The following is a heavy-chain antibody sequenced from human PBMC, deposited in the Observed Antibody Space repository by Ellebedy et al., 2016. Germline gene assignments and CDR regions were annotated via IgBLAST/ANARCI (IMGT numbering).Heavy chain of an antibody. CDR3: ARKRTNWGYPQAPLDI. CDR1: GFTFADYW. V-gene: IGHV3-7*01. Sequence: ESLKISCVASGFTFADYWMSWVRQAPGKELEWVADIKEDGSENSYVDSVKGRFTISRDNAKVSLYLQMDSLRVEDTAVYYCARKRTNWGYPQAPLDIWGQGTMVTVSS. D-gene: IGHD7-27*01. CDR2: IKEDGSEN. J-gene: IGHJ3*02.